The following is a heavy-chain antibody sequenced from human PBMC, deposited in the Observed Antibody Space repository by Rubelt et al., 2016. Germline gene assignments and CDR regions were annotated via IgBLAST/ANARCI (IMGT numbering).Heavy chain of an antibody. CDR1: GFTVSSNY. D-gene: IGHD3-22*01. CDR2: IYAGGHT. V-gene: IGHV3-53*01. CDR3: AKDYYDSSGYRGAEAFDI. Sequence: GGGLVQPGGSLRLSCAVSGFTVSSNYMSWVRQAPGKGLEWVSVIYAGGHTYYADSMKGRFTISRDSSKNTLYLQMNSLRAEDTAVYYCAKDYYDSSGYRGAEAFDIWGQGTMVTVSS. J-gene: IGHJ3*02.